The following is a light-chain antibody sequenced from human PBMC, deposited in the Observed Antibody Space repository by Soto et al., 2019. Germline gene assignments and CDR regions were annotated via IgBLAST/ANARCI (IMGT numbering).Light chain of an antibody. J-gene: IGLJ3*02. CDR1: SSNIETNT. CDR3: AAWDDSXNGWV. V-gene: IGLV1-44*01. CDR2: TNN. Sequence: QSVLTQPPSASGTPGQRVTLSCSGSSSNIETNTVSWYQQLPGTAPKLLIYTNNQRPSGVPDRFSGSKSGTSASLAISGLQSEDEADYYCAAWDDSXNGWVXXXGTKLXVL.